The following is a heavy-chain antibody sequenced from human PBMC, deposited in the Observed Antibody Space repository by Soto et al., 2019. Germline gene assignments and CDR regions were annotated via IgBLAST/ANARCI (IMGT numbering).Heavy chain of an antibody. CDR2: NSAYNGNT. CDR3: AGEGAKRETCYRMGMGV. Sequence: QVKLVQSGAEVKKPGASVKVSCKASGYTFTSYGISWVRQAPGQALEWMGWNSAYNGNTNYAQKLQGRVTMTTDTSVNIAYMELRSRRTEDTPVYYCAGEGAKRETCYRMGMGVWGQGTTVTDS. J-gene: IGHJ6*02. V-gene: IGHV1-18*01. D-gene: IGHD2-15*01. CDR1: GYTFTSYG.